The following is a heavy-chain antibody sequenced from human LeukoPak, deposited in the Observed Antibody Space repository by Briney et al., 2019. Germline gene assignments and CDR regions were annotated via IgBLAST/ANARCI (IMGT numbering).Heavy chain of an antibody. D-gene: IGHD4-11*01. V-gene: IGHV1-2*02. CDR3: ARRGLPIYDYYIYV. CDR2: INPNSGGT. Sequence: ASVKVSCKASGSTFTGYYMHWVRQAPGPGLEWMGWINPNSGGTNYAQKFQGRVTMTRDTSISTAYMDLRRLRSDDTAVYFCARRGLPIYDYYIYVCGEGTTVTVSS. CDR1: GSTFTGYY. J-gene: IGHJ6*03.